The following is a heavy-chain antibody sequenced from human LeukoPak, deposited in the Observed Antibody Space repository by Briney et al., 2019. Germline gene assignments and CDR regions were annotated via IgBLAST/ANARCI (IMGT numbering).Heavy chain of an antibody. CDR2: INPNSGGT. Sequence: ASVKVSCKASGYTFTGYYMHWVRQAPGQGLEWMGWINPNSGGTNYAQKFQGRVTMTRDTSISTAYMELSRLRTDDTAVYYCARGPLVGATGHDYWGQGTLVTVSS. J-gene: IGHJ4*02. V-gene: IGHV1-2*02. CDR1: GYTFTGYY. CDR3: ARGPLVGATGHDY. D-gene: IGHD1-26*01.